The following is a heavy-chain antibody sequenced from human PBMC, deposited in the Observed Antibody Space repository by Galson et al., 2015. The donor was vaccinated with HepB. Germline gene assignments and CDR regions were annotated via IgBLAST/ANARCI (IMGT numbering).Heavy chain of an antibody. D-gene: IGHD5-12*01. J-gene: IGHJ3*01. Sequence: LRLSCAASGVSFSSYSMNWVRQAPGKGLEWVSFISSRSSFRYYADSVKGRFTVSRDNAGNSLFLQMSSLRAEDTAVYYCATVKNSGYEGPMWGQGTLVSVSS. CDR3: ATVKNSGYEGPM. V-gene: IGHV3-21*04. CDR1: GVSFSSYS. CDR2: ISSRSSFR.